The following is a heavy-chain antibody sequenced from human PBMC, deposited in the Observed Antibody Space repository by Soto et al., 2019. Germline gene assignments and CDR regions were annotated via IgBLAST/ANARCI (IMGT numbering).Heavy chain of an antibody. CDR1: GGSFGSSTYY. CDR3: ARQPYDSTGYYYGA. D-gene: IGHD3-22*01. Sequence: PSETLCLTCTVSGGSFGSSTYYWGWIRQPPGKGLEWIGSMYPGGNTYYNPSLKSRVTVSVDTSKNHFSLKLTSVTAADTAMYYCARQPYDSTGYYYGAWGQGTLVTVSS. J-gene: IGHJ5*02. V-gene: IGHV4-39*01. CDR2: MYPGGNT.